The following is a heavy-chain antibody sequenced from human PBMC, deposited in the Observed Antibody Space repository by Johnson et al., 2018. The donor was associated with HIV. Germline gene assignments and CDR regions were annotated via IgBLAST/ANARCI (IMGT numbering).Heavy chain of an antibody. V-gene: IGHV3-64*01. J-gene: IGHJ3*02. Sequence: VQLVESGGGLVQPGGSLRLSCAASGFTFSSYAMHWVRQAPGKGLEYVSAISSNGGSTYYANSVKGRFTISRDNSKNTLYLQMGSLRAADMAVYYCARPRTKVAQVASFDIWGQGTMVTVSS. CDR3: ARPRTKVAQVASFDI. CDR2: ISSNGGST. CDR1: GFTFSSYA. D-gene: IGHD4-23*01.